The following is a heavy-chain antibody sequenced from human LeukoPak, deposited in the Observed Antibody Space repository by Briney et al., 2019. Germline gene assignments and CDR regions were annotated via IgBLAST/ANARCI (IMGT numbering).Heavy chain of an antibody. D-gene: IGHD3-16*01. J-gene: IGHJ5*02. CDR2: INVDGSET. V-gene: IGHV3-7*01. CDR1: GFYFSGNW. Sequence: PGGSLRLSCVASGFYFSGNWMSWVRQAPGKGLECVANINVDGSETYYVDSVKGRFTISRDNARSSLYLQLNSLRAEDTGVYYCTTIMSPLDRWGRGTLVTVSS. CDR3: TTIMSPLDR.